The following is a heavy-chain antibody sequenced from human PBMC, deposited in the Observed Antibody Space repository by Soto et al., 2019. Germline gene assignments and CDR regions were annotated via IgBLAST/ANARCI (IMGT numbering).Heavy chain of an antibody. J-gene: IGHJ5*02. D-gene: IGHD1-26*01. CDR2: IYYSGST. CDR1: GGSIISGGYY. CDR3: ARVIVGATRVINWFDP. Sequence: PSETLSLTCTVSGGSIISGGYYWSWIRQHPGKGLEWIGYIYYSGSTYYNPSLKSRVTISVDTSKNQFSLKLSSVTAAATAVYYCARVIVGATRVINWFDPWGQGTLVTVS. V-gene: IGHV4-31*03.